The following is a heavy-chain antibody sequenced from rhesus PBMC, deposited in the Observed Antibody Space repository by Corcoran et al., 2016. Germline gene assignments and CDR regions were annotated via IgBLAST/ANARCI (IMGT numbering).Heavy chain of an antibody. J-gene: IGHJ5-1*01. CDR3: TRFDV. CDR1: GFPFSISV. CDR2: RSSDGSNK. V-gene: IGHV3-54*02. Sequence: EVQLVESGGGLVQPGGSLRLSCASSGFPFSISVIHWVRQAPGKGLEWVAVRSSDGSNKYLADSVKDRFTISRDNSNNILYLQMNNLKLEDTAVYYCTRFDVWGQGVLVTVSS.